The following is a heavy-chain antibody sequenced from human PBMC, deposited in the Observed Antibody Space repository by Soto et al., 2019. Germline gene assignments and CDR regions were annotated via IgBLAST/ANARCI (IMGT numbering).Heavy chain of an antibody. CDR2: INPNSGGT. Sequence: GASVKVSCKASGYTFTEYYIHWVRQAPGQGLEWMGWINPNSGGTNYAQKFQGRVTMTRDTSISTAYMELSSLRSDDTAVYYCAREDYDSSGYSMYFQNWAQGTLVTVSS. CDR1: GYTFTEYY. J-gene: IGHJ1*01. CDR3: AREDYDSSGYSMYFQN. V-gene: IGHV1-2*02. D-gene: IGHD3-22*01.